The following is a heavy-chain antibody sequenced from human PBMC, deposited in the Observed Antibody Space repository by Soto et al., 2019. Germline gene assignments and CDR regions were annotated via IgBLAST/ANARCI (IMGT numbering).Heavy chain of an antibody. CDR3: AKGRGFYSDNYFDP. CDR2: IYSSGNA. D-gene: IGHD3-22*01. CDR1: LDSISNSY. Sequence: QVQLLESGPGLVKPSETLSLTCSVSLDSISNSYWTWIRQPAGKGLEWIGLIYSSGNANYNPSLKSRVTMSLDTSKNQFSLSLKSVTAADTAIYYCAKGRGFYSDNYFDPWGQGTQVTVSS. J-gene: IGHJ5*02. V-gene: IGHV4-4*07.